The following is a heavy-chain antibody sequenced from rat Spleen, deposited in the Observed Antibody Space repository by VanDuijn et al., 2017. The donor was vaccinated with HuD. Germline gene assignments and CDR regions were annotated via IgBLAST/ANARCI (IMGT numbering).Heavy chain of an antibody. CDR2: INPGGYNT. CDR3: TTRPYYSSLNWFPY. Sequence: EVQLVESGGGLVQPGRSLKLSCEVSGFTFNNYDMAWIRQAPTMGLEWVASINPGGYNTYYRDSVKGRFTVSRDNSKSTLYLQVDSLRSEDTATYYCTTRPYYSSLNWFPYWGQGTLVTVSS. J-gene: IGHJ3*01. D-gene: IGHD1-2*01. V-gene: IGHV5-25*01. CDR1: GFTFNNYD.